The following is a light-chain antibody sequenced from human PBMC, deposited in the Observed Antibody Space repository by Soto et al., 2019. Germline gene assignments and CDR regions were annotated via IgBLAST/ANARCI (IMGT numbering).Light chain of an antibody. CDR2: NAS. CDR3: QQYRTYRA. CDR1: QSIGTW. V-gene: IGKV1-5*01. Sequence: DIQMTQSPSTLSAFVGDRVTITCRASQSIGTWLAWYQQKPGKAPKILISNASTLKSGVPSRFSGAGSGTEFPLTITSLQPDDFATYYCQQYRTYRAFGQGTKVEV. J-gene: IGKJ1*01.